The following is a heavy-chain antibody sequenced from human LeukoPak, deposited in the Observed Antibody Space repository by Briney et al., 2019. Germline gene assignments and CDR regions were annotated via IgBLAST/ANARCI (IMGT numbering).Heavy chain of an antibody. D-gene: IGHD3-10*01. V-gene: IGHV3-74*01. Sequence: GGSLRLSWAASGFTFSSYWMHWVRQAPGKGLVWVSRINSDGSSTSYADSVKGRFTISRDNAKNTLYLQMNSLRAEDAAVYYCARDGMVWFGEFRFDYWGQGTLVTVSS. CDR2: INSDGSST. CDR1: GFTFSSYW. CDR3: ARDGMVWFGEFRFDY. J-gene: IGHJ4*02.